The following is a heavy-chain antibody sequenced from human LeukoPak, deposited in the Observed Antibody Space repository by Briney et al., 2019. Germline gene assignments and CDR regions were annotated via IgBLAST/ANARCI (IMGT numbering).Heavy chain of an antibody. CDR2: ISWNSGSI. D-gene: IGHD5-18*01. Sequence: GGSLRLSCAASGFTFDDYAMHWVRQAPGKGLEWVSGISWNSGSIGYADSVKGRFTISRDNAKNSLYLQMNSLRAEDTAVYYCARDGRVGGYSYGLDYWGQGTLVTVSS. V-gene: IGHV3-9*01. CDR3: ARDGRVGGYSYGLDY. CDR1: GFTFDDYA. J-gene: IGHJ4*02.